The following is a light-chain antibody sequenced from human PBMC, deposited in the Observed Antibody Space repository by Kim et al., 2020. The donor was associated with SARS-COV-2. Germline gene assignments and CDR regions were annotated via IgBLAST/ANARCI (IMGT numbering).Light chain of an antibody. CDR3: QQYDNWPGT. Sequence: SAAPEARPTLSRKASHTVSTSFAWSQQTPGQPPKLLSCGASTRAHGIPARFSGSGSGTDFTLTINSLQSEDFAVYYCQQYDNWPGTFGQGTNVEIE. J-gene: IGKJ1*01. CDR2: GAS. CDR1: HTVSTS. V-gene: IGKV3-15*01.